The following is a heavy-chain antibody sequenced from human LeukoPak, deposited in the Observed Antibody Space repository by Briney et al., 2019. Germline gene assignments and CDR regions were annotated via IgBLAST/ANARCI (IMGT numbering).Heavy chain of an antibody. CDR3: ARDSGYDSFAFDI. CDR1: GFTFSSYG. J-gene: IGHJ3*02. CDR2: ISSSSSYI. V-gene: IGHV3-21*01. D-gene: IGHD5-12*01. Sequence: GGSLRLSCAASGFTFSSYGMHWVRQAPGKGLEWVSSISSSSSYIYYADSVKGRFTISGDNAKNSLYLQMNSLRAEDTAVYYCARDSGYDSFAFDIWGQGTMVTVSS.